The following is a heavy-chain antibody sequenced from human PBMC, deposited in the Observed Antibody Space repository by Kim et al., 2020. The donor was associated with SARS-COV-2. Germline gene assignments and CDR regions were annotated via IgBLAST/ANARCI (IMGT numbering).Heavy chain of an antibody. CDR2: LSGDGYST. J-gene: IGHJ6*03. D-gene: IGHD1-1*01. Sequence: GGSLRLYCAASGFTFDDYAMHWLRQVPGKGLEWVSLLSGDGYSTYYADSVRGRSTISRDNSKNSPYLQMNSLRTEDTALYYCAKDIGVTTNYYYYYYMDV. CDR1: GFTFDDYA. CDR3: AKDIGVTTNYYYYYYMDV. V-gene: IGHV3-43*02.